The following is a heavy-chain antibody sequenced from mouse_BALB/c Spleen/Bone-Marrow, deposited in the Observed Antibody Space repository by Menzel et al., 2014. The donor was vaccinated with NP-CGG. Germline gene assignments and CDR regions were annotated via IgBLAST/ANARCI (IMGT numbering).Heavy chain of an antibody. CDR3: ARHGITRLLDY. Sequence: EVKLVESGGGLVKPGGSLKLSCAASGFTFSSYAMSWVRQTPEKRLEWVATISSDGSYTYYPDSEKGLFTISRDNAKNTLYLQMSSLRSEDTAMYYCARHGITRLLDYWGQGTTLTVSS. V-gene: IGHV5-9-3*01. CDR1: GFTFSSYA. D-gene: IGHD2-4*01. J-gene: IGHJ2*01. CDR2: ISSDGSYT.